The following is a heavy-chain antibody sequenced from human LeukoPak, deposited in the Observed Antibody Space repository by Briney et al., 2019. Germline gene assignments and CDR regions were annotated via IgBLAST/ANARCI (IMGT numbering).Heavy chain of an antibody. V-gene: IGHV3-48*01. Sequence: GGSLRLSCLASGFTFSTYGVNWVRQAPGKGLEWVSHISESRGTTYYADAVKGRFTISRDNAKNSLYLQMDSLSAEDTAVYYCARDPPYSGSHASATYIDYWGQGTLVTVSS. CDR1: GFTFSTYG. D-gene: IGHD6-6*01. CDR2: ISESRGTT. J-gene: IGHJ4*02. CDR3: ARDPPYSGSHASATYIDY.